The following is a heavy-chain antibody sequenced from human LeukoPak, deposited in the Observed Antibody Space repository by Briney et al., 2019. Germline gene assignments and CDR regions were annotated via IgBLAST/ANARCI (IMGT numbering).Heavy chain of an antibody. J-gene: IGHJ4*02. CDR1: GFTFSGSA. D-gene: IGHD6-19*01. CDR2: IRSKANSYAT. Sequence: PGGSLRLSCAASGFTFSGSAMHWVRQASGKGLEWVGRIRSKANSYATAYAASVKGRFTISGGDSKNTAYLQMNSLKTEDTAVYYCTRLESGWTDYWGQGTLVTVSS. CDR3: TRLESGWTDY. V-gene: IGHV3-73*01.